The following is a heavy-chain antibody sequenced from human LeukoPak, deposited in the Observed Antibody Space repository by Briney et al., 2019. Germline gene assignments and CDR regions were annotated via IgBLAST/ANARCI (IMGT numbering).Heavy chain of an antibody. Sequence: PSETLSLTCAVYGGSFSGYYWSWLRQPPGKGLEWIGEINHSGSTNYNPSLKSRVTISVDTSKNQFSLKLSSVTAADTAVYYCARHSPEYSYGFFRYYYYYMDVWGKGTTVTISS. CDR2: INHSGST. CDR3: ARHSPEYSYGFFRYYYYYMDV. CDR1: GGSFSGYY. J-gene: IGHJ6*03. D-gene: IGHD5-18*01. V-gene: IGHV4-34*01.